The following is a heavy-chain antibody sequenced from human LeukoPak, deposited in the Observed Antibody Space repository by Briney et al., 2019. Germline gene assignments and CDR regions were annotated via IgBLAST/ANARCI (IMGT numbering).Heavy chain of an antibody. V-gene: IGHV4-39*07. Sequence: SETLSLTCTVSGGSISSSSYYWGWIRQPPGKGLEWIGSIYYSGSTYYNPSLKSRVTISVDTSKNQFSLKLTSVTAADTAVYYCAKGKVGRNGYNFYSPKYFYYMDVWGKGTTVTVSS. CDR3: AKGKVGRNGYNFYSPKYFYYMDV. CDR2: IYYSGST. D-gene: IGHD5-24*01. CDR1: GGSISSSSYY. J-gene: IGHJ6*03.